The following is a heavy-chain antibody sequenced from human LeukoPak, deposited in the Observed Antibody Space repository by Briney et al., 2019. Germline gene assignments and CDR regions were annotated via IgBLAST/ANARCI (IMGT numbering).Heavy chain of an antibody. CDR2: IYYSGST. CDR3: ARVVGLYYFDY. V-gene: IGHV4-31*03. D-gene: IGHD3-10*01. Sequence: PSETLSLTCTVSGGSISSGGYYWSWIRQHPGKGLEWIGYIYYSGSTYYNPSLKSRVTISVDTSKNQFSLKLSSETAADTAVYYCARVVGLYYFDYWGQGTLVTVSS. J-gene: IGHJ4*02. CDR1: GGSISSGGYY.